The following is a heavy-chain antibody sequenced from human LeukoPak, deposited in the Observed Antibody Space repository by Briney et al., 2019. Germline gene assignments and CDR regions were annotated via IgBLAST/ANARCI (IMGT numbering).Heavy chain of an antibody. D-gene: IGHD2-2*01. CDR3: AREEAMRGMDV. CDR2: VSGSGEST. J-gene: IGHJ6*02. Sequence: GGSLRLSCAASGFTFTSSVMSWVRQAPGKGLEWVSSVSGSGESTYYADSVKGRFTISRDNSKNTLYLQMNSLRAEDTAVYYCAREEAMRGMDVWGQGTTVTVSS. V-gene: IGHV3-23*01. CDR1: GFTFTSSV.